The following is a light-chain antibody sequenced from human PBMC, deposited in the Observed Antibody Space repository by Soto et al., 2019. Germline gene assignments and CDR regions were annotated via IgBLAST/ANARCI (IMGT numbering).Light chain of an antibody. CDR1: SSDVGGYNF. CDR3: NSYSSSATYV. CDR2: DVN. V-gene: IGLV2-14*03. J-gene: IGLJ1*01. Sequence: QSALTQPASVSGSPGQSITISCTGTSSDVGGYNFVSWYQQYPGRAPKLMIYDVNNRPSGVSNRFYGSKSGNTASLTISGLQAEDEADYYCNSYSSSATYVFGTGTKVTV.